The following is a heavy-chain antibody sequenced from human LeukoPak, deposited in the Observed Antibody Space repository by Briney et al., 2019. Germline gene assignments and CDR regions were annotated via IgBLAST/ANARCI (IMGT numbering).Heavy chain of an antibody. Sequence: GRSLRLSCAASGFTFSSYAMHWVRQAPGKGLEWVAVISYDGSNKYYADSVKGRFTISRDNSKNTLYLQMNSLRAEDTAVYYCVIHSGPRGYWGQGTLVTVSS. V-gene: IGHV3-30-3*01. CDR1: GFTFSSYA. CDR3: VIHSGPRGY. J-gene: IGHJ4*02. CDR2: ISYDGSNK.